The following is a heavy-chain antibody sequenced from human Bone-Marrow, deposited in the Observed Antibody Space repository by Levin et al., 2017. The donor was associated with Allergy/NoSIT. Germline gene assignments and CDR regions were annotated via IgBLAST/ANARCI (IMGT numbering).Heavy chain of an antibody. D-gene: IGHD3-22*01. V-gene: IGHV1-2*02. CDR3: SRRPHYYDSSGYYGSHAFDI. Sequence: GESLKISCKASGYSFTGFYLHWIRQAPRQGLEWMGWISPNSGGTNYAQKFQGRVTMSRDTSISTAYMELSMLRSDDTAVYYCSRRPHYYDSSGYYGSHAFDIWGQGTMVTVSS. CDR2: ISPNSGGT. CDR1: GYSFTGFY. J-gene: IGHJ3*02.